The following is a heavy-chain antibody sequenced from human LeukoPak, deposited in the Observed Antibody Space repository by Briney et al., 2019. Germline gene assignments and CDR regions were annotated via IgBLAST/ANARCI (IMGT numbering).Heavy chain of an antibody. J-gene: IGHJ5*02. CDR2: IKQDGSEK. CDR3: VREWGRVRWFDP. V-gene: IGHV3-7*01. D-gene: IGHD3-10*01. CDR1: GFTFSSYW. Sequence: GGSLRLSCAASGFTFSSYWMSWVRQAPGKGLEWVANIKQDGSEKYYVDSVKGRFTISRDNAKNSLYLQMNSLRAEDTAVYYCVREWGRVRWFDPSGQGTLVTVCS.